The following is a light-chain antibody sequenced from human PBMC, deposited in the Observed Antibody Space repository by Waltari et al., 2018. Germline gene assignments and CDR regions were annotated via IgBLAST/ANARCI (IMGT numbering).Light chain of an antibody. CDR3: SSYTSSSTHYV. J-gene: IGLJ1*01. CDR1: SSDVGGYNY. Sequence: QSALTQPASVSGSPGQSITISCTGTSSDVGGYNYVSWYQQHPGKAPKFMIYEVSNRPSGVSNRFSGSKSGNTASLTISGLQAEDEAHYYCSSYTSSSTHYVFGTGTKVTVL. CDR2: EVS. V-gene: IGLV2-14*01.